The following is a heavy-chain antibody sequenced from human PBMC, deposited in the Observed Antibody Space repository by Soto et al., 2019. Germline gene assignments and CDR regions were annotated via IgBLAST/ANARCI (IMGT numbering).Heavy chain of an antibody. V-gene: IGHV3-23*01. CDR3: AKGPLSSSPYYFDY. CDR2: ISGSGGGT. CDR1: GFTFSSYA. J-gene: IGHJ4*02. D-gene: IGHD6-6*01. Sequence: EVQLLESGGGLVQPGGSLRLSCAASGFTFSSYAMSWVRQAPGKGLEWVSAISGSGGGTYYADSVKGRFTISRDNSKNPLYLQMNSLRAEDTAVYSCAKGPLSSSPYYFDYWGQGTLVTVSS.